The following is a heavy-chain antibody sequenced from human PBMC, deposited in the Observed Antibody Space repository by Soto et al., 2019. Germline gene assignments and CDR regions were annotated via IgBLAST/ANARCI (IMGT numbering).Heavy chain of an antibody. V-gene: IGHV3-48*03. J-gene: IGHJ3*02. CDR3: ARVAYYYDSSDAFDI. CDR2: ISSSGSTI. CDR1: GFTFSSYE. D-gene: IGHD3-22*01. Sequence: EVQLVESGGGLVQPGGSLRLSCAASGFTFSSYEMNWVRQAPGKGLEWVSYISSSGSTIYYADSVKGRFTISRDNAKNSRYLQMNSLRAEDTAVYYCARVAYYYDSSDAFDIWGQGTMVTVSS.